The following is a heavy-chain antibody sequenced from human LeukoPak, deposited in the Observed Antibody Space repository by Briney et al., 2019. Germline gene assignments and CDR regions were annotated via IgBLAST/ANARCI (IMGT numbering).Heavy chain of an antibody. CDR2: ISSSSSYI. CDR1: RFTFSSYS. Sequence: PGGSLRLSCAASRFTFSSYSMNWVRQAPGKGLEWVSSISSSSSYIYYADSVKGRFTISRDNAKNSLYLQMNSLRAEDTAVYYCARALYYYDNYYWGQGTLVTVSS. D-gene: IGHD3-22*01. V-gene: IGHV3-21*01. J-gene: IGHJ4*02. CDR3: ARALYYYDNYY.